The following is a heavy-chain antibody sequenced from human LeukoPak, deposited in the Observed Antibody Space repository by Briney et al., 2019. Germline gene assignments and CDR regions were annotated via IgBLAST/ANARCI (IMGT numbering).Heavy chain of an antibody. V-gene: IGHV3-30*03. J-gene: IGHJ4*02. CDR3: ASSRYYFDSSGYYPDY. Sequence: GGSLRLSCQASGFTFTFCGFHWVRQAPGKGLEWVALVSYDGSETFYADSVKGRFTISRDNAANSLYLQMNSLTAEDTAVYYCASSRYYFDSSGYYPDYWGQGTLVTVSS. CDR1: GFTFTFCG. CDR2: VSYDGSET. D-gene: IGHD3-22*01.